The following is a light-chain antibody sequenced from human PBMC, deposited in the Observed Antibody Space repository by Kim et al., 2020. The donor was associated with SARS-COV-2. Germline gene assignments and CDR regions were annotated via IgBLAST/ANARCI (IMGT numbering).Light chain of an antibody. CDR3: QVWDSSTLV. Sequence: SYELTQPLSVSVALGQTARITCGGINIGSKGVHWYQQKPGQAPVLVIYRDNNRPSGIPERFSGSNSGNTATLTISRAQAGDEADYYCQVWDSSTLVFGGGTQLTVL. V-gene: IGLV3-9*01. J-gene: IGLJ2*01. CDR1: NIGSKG. CDR2: RDN.